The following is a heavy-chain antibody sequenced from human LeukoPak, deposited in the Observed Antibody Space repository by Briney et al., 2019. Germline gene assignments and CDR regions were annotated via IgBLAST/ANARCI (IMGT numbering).Heavy chain of an antibody. J-gene: IGHJ4*02. CDR3: AKDLYSSSWYGKGVSFDY. V-gene: IGHV3-23*01. Sequence: GGSLRLSCAASGFTFSSYAMSWVRQAPGKGLEWVSAISGSGGSTYYADSVKGRFTISRDNSKNTLYLQMNSLRAEDTAIYYCAKDLYSSSWYGKGVSFDYWGQGTLVTVSS. D-gene: IGHD6-13*01. CDR2: ISGSGGST. CDR1: GFTFSSYA.